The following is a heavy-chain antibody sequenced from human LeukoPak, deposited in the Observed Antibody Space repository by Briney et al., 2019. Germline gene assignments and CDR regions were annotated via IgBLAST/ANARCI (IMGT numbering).Heavy chain of an antibody. CDR3: ARGEIAAAGSDY. CDR2: ISSNGGST. CDR1: GFTFSSYA. V-gene: IGHV3-64*01. Sequence: GGSLRLSCAASGFTFSSYAMHWVRHAPGEGLEYVAGISSNGGSTYYANSVKGRFTSSRDNSKNTLYLQMGSLRAEDMAVYYCARGEIAAAGSDYWGQGTLVTVSS. D-gene: IGHD6-13*01. J-gene: IGHJ4*02.